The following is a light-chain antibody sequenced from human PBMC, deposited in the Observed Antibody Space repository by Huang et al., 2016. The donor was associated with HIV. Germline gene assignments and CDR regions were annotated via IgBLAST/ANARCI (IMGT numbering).Light chain of an antibody. CDR3: QQYYTSPT. CDR2: STS. CDR1: QGISNY. V-gene: IGKV1-NL1*01. J-gene: IGKJ1*01. Sequence: DIQMTQSPSSLSAFVGDTVTITCRASQGISNYVACYQQKPGKAPKLLLYSTSRLESGVPSRFRGGGSGTDYTLTINSLQPDDFATYYCQQYYTSPTFGQGSKVEIK.